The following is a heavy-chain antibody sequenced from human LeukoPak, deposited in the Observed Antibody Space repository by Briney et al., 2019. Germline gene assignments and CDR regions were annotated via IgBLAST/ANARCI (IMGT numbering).Heavy chain of an antibody. CDR2: ISGSGGST. CDR1: GFTFSSYA. J-gene: IGHJ4*02. V-gene: IGHV3-23*01. D-gene: IGHD3-22*01. Sequence: GGSLRLSCAASGFTFSSYAMSWVRQAPGKGLEWVSAISGSGGSTYYADSVKGRFTISRDNSKNTLYLQMNSLRAEDTAIYYCAKDQRITMIFYAGGAHDYWGQGTLVTVSS. CDR3: AKDQRITMIFYAGGAHDY.